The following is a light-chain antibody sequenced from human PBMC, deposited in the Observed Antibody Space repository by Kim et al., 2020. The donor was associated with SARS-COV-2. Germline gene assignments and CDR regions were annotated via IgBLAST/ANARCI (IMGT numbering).Light chain of an antibody. V-gene: IGLV4-69*01. J-gene: IGLJ2*01. CDR2: LNSDGSH. CDR1: SGHSSYA. Sequence: VKLTCTLRSGHSSYAIAWHQQQPEKGPRYLMKLNSDGSHSKGDGIPDRFSGSSSGAERYLPISSLQSEDEADYYCQTWGTGIHVVFGGGTQLTV. CDR3: QTWGTGIHVV.